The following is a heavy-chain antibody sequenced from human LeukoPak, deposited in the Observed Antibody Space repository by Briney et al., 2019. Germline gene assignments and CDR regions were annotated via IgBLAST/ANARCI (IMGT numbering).Heavy chain of an antibody. D-gene: IGHD6-19*01. CDR1: GYTFTNYG. CDR3: ARDNGYSSGVDFDY. Sequence: ASVKVSCKTSGYTFTNYGFTWVRQAPGQGLEWMGWINTNTGNPTYAQGFTGRFVFSLDTSVSTAYLQISSLKAEDTAVYYCARDNGYSSGVDFDYWGQGTLVTVSS. J-gene: IGHJ4*02. V-gene: IGHV7-4-1*02. CDR2: INTNTGNP.